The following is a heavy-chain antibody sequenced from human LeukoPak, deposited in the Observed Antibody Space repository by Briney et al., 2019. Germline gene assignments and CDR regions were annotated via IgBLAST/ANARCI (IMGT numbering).Heavy chain of an antibody. CDR3: ARVDSYYDSSGYSQAANDY. CDR1: GYTFTGYA. V-gene: IGHV1-18*01. J-gene: IGHJ4*02. CDR2: VSAYNGVT. D-gene: IGHD3-22*01. Sequence: ASVKVSCKASGYTFTGYAISWVRQAPGQGLEWMGWVSAYNGVTNYAQNFQGRVTMTTDTPTSTAYMELRSLRSDDTAVYYCARVDSYYDSSGYSQAANDYWGQGTLVTVSS.